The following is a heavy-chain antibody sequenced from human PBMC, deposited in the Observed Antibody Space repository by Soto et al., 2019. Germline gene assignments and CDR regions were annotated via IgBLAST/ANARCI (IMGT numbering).Heavy chain of an antibody. CDR3: ARDDSGGSPEWSSYFDY. J-gene: IGHJ4*02. D-gene: IGHD2-21*01. Sequence: PGGSLRLSCVASGFTFSSYAMHWVRQAPGKGLEWVAVISYDGSNKYYADSVKGRFTISRDNSKNTLYLQMNSLRAEDTAVYYCARDDSGGSPEWSSYFDYWGQGTLVTVSS. CDR2: ISYDGSNK. V-gene: IGHV3-30-3*01. CDR1: GFTFSSYA.